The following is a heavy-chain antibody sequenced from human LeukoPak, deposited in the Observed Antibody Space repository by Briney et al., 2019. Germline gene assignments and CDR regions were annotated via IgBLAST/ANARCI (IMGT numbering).Heavy chain of an antibody. CDR2: NSSSSSYI. J-gene: IGHJ4*02. CDR1: GFTSSSYS. D-gene: IGHD3-22*01. Sequence: GGSLRLSCAASGFTSSSYSMNWVRQAPGKGLEWVSSNSSSSSYIYYADSVKGRFTISRDNAKNSLYLQMNSLRAEDTAVYYCARDYYDSSGSNSFDYWGQGTLVTVSS. V-gene: IGHV3-21*01. CDR3: ARDYYDSSGSNSFDY.